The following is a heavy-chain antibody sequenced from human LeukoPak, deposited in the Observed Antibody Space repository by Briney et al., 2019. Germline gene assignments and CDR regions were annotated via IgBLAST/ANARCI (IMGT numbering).Heavy chain of an antibody. CDR2: IRHKVHSYTT. Sequence: GGSLRLSCAASGFIFSNHYMDWVRHAPGKGLEWVGRIRHKVHSYTTEYAASVRGRFIISRDDSQNSLYLQMNSLKTDDTAVYYCARHAADYDVLTGSYSGDYFDYWGQGTLVTVSS. V-gene: IGHV3-72*01. CDR1: GFIFSNHY. D-gene: IGHD3-9*01. J-gene: IGHJ4*02. CDR3: ARHAADYDVLTGSYSGDYFDY.